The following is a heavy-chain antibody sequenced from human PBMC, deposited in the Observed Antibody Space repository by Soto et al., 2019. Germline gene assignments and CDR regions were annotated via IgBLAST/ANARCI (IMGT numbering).Heavy chain of an antibody. J-gene: IGHJ6*03. CDR2: IFSNDEK. D-gene: IGHD3-3*01. CDR1: EFSLSNARMG. CDR3: ARIDKRITIFGVVIIPYYYYYMDV. Sequence: SGPTLVNPTETLTLTCTVPEFSLSNARMGVSWIRQPPGKALEWLAHIFSNDEKSYSTSLKSRLTISKDTSKSQVVLTMTNMDPVDTATYYCARIDKRITIFGVVIIPYYYYYMDVWGKGTTVTVSS. V-gene: IGHV2-26*01.